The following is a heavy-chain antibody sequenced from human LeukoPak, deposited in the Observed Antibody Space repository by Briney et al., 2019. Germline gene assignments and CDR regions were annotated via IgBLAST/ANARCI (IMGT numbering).Heavy chain of an antibody. CDR3: ARGDGSYYPNYDYGMDV. CDR2: IIPIFGTA. CDR1: GGTFSSYA. Sequence: SVKVSCKASGGTFSSYAISWVRQAPGQGLEWMGGIIPIFGTANYAQKFQGRVTITADESTSTAYMELSSLRSEDTAVYYCARGDGSYYPNYDYGMDVWGQGTTVTVSS. D-gene: IGHD1-26*01. V-gene: IGHV1-69*01. J-gene: IGHJ6*02.